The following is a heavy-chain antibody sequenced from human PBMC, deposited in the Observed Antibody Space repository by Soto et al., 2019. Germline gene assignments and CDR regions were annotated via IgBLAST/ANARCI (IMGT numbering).Heavy chain of an antibody. CDR3: AKGQWLDDH. D-gene: IGHD6-19*01. J-gene: IGHJ4*02. Sequence: EVQLVESGGGLVQPGGSLRLSCEASGFTFTGYWMSWVRQAPGKGLEWVANIKKDGSETYYVESVKGRFTISRDNAKNSLFLQINSLGGEDTAVYYCAKGQWLDDHWGQGTLVTVSS. CDR1: GFTFTGYW. V-gene: IGHV3-7*01. CDR2: IKKDGSET.